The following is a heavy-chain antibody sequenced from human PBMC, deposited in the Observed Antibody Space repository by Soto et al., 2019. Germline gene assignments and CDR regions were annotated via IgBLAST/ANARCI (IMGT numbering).Heavy chain of an antibody. CDR2: ISSSSSTI. V-gene: IGHV3-48*02. CDR3: ASSMIVAQPLPPRGLSD. J-gene: IGHJ4*02. CDR1: GFTFSSYS. Sequence: EVQLVESGGGLVQPGGSLRLSCAASGFTFSSYSMNWVRQSPGKGLEWVSYISSSSSTIYYADSVKGRFTISRDNAKNSTYLQMNRLKEEDTGLFYGASSMIVAQPLPPRGLSDLGQGTLVTVSS. D-gene: IGHD3-22*01.